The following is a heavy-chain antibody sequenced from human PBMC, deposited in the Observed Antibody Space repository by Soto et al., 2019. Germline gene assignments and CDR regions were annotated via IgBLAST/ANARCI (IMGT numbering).Heavy chain of an antibody. Sequence: EVQLVESGGGLVQPGGSLRLSCVASGFTFSSYWMSWVRQAPGNGLEWVANIKQDGSKKYYVDSVKGRFTISRDNAKNSLYLEMNSLRAEDTAVYYCARATCSSSTCYAVYFDSWGQGTLVTVSS. J-gene: IGHJ4*02. V-gene: IGHV3-7*01. CDR3: ARATCSSSTCYAVYFDS. CDR1: GFTFSSYW. CDR2: IKQDGSKK. D-gene: IGHD2-2*01.